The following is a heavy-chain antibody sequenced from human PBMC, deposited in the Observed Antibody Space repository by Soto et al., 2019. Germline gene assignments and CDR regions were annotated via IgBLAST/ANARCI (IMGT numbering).Heavy chain of an antibody. CDR1: GFTFSSYG. CDR3: AKDLEPVGLIYYYGMDV. J-gene: IGHJ6*02. V-gene: IGHV3-30*18. Sequence: HPGGSLRLSCAASGFTFSSYGMHWVRQAPGKGLEWVAVISYDGSNKYYADSVKGRFTISRDNSKNTLYLQMNSLRAEDTAVYYCAKDLEPVGLIYYYGMDVWGQGTTVTVSS. CDR2: ISYDGSNK. D-gene: IGHD3-10*01.